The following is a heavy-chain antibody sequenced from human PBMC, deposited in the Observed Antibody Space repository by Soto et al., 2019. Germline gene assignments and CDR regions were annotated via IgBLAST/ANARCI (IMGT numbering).Heavy chain of an antibody. Sequence: PGGSLRLSCAASGFTFSSYSLHWVRQAPGKGLEWVAVISSDGSTRYYADSVKGRFTVSRDNSRNTLYLQMNSLRTDDTAVYYGAGGEGSLTPGFDLWGQGTLVTVSS. J-gene: IGHJ4*02. CDR1: GFTFSSYS. V-gene: IGHV3-30*04. CDR2: ISSDGSTR. CDR3: AGGEGSLTPGFDL. D-gene: IGHD1-26*01.